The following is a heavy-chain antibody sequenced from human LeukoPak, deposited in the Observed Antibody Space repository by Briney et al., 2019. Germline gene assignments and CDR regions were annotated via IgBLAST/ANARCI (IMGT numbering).Heavy chain of an antibody. Sequence: GASVKVSCTASGYTFTSYDINWVRQAPGQGLEWMGWMNPDSGNTGYAQKFQGRVTMTRDISISTAYMELSSLTSEDTAAYYCARERDSWDLLNWGGQGTLVTVSS. V-gene: IGHV1-8*02. D-gene: IGHD1-26*01. CDR3: ARERDSWDLLNW. CDR1: GYTFTSYD. J-gene: IGHJ4*02. CDR2: MNPDSGNT.